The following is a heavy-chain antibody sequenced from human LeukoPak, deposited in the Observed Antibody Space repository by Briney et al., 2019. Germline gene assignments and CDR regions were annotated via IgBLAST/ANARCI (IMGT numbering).Heavy chain of an antibody. CDR2: IHSSGTT. D-gene: IGHD2-2*01. Sequence: PSETLSLTCTVSGGSISTYYWSWIRQPAGKVLEWIGRIHSSGTTHYNPSLRSRVTLSIDTSKNQFSLKLSSVTAADTAVYYCGRLNLPAVSGAFDYWGQGTLVTVSS. J-gene: IGHJ4*02. CDR3: GRLNLPAVSGAFDY. CDR1: GGSISTYY. V-gene: IGHV4-4*07.